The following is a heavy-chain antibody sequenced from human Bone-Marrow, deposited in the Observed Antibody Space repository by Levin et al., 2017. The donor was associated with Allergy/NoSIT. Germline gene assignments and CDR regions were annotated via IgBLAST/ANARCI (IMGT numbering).Heavy chain of an antibody. D-gene: IGHD2-15*01. CDR2: IVPMIGIP. Sequence: PGESLKISCKASGGTFTSYAINWVRQAPGQGLEWMGRIVPMIGIPDYAQKFQGRLTISADKSTTTAFMELSSLRAEDTAVYYCARDMRLLSATLADWGLGTLVTVSS. CDR1: GGTFTSYA. CDR3: ARDMRLLSATLAD. V-gene: IGHV1-69*04. J-gene: IGHJ4*02.